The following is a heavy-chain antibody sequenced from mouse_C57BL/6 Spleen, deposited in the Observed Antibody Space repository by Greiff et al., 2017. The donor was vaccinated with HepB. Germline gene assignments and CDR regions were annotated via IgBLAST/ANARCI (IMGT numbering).Heavy chain of an antibody. D-gene: IGHD1-1*01. Sequence: VQLQQPGAELVKPGASVKMSCKASGYTFTSYWITWVKQRPGQGLEWIGDIYPGSGSTNYNEKFKSKATLTVDTSSSTAYMQLSSLTSEDSAVYYCANYYGSSYDFYYWGQGTTLTVSS. J-gene: IGHJ2*01. CDR2: IYPGSGST. CDR1: GYTFTSYW. V-gene: IGHV1-55*01. CDR3: ANYYGSSYDFYY.